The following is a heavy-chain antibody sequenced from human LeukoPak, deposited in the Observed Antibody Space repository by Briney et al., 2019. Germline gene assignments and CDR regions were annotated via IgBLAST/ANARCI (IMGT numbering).Heavy chain of an antibody. V-gene: IGHV4-59*01. Sequence: SETLSLTCTVSGGSISSYYWSWIRQPPGKGLEWIGYIYYSGSTNYNPSLKSQVTISVDTSKNQFSLKLSSVTAADTAVYYCARVVYDYVWGSYRYQTWAFDIWGQGTMVTVSS. CDR2: IYYSGST. D-gene: IGHD3-16*02. CDR3: ARVVYDYVWGSYRYQTWAFDI. CDR1: GGSISSYY. J-gene: IGHJ3*02.